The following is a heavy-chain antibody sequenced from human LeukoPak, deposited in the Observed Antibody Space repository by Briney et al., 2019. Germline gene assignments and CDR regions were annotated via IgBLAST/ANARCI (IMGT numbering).Heavy chain of an antibody. D-gene: IGHD3-22*01. CDR1: GGSISSYY. Sequence: SETLSLTCTVSGGSISSYYWSWIRQPAGKGLEWIGRFYTSGSTNYNPSLKSRVTMSVDTSKNQFSLKLSSVTAADTAVYYCAKEETYYYDSSGYKAFDIWGQGTMVTVSS. CDR3: AKEETYYYDSSGYKAFDI. J-gene: IGHJ3*02. CDR2: FYTSGST. V-gene: IGHV4-4*07.